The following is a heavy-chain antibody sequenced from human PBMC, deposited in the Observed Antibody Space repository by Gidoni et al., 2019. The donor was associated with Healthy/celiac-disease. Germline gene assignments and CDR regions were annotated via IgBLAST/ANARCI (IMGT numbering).Heavy chain of an antibody. CDR1: GGSISSSSYY. CDR2: IYYSGST. D-gene: IGHD3-10*01. V-gene: IGHV4-39*01. J-gene: IGHJ4*02. Sequence: QLQLQESGPGLVKPSETLSLTCTVSGGSISSSSYYWGWIRQPPGKGLEWIGSIYYSGSTYYNPSLKSRVTISVDTSTNQFSLKLSSVTAADTAVYYCARPTPGYYYGSGSSPYAVDYWGQGTLVTVSS. CDR3: ARPTPGYYYGSGSSPYAVDY.